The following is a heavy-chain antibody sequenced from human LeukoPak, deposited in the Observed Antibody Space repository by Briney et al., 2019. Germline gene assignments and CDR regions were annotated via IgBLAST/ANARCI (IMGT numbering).Heavy chain of an antibody. CDR3: TTFRPGGYFQN. Sequence: PSETLSLTCTVSGGSISSDYWSWIRQPPGKRLQWIGYIYYSGGTHYDASLKSRATISVDTFKNQFSLKLTSVTAADTAVYYCTTFRPGGYFQNWGQGTLVTVSS. D-gene: IGHD2-21*01. J-gene: IGHJ1*01. CDR2: IYYSGGT. CDR1: GGSISSDY. V-gene: IGHV4-59*12.